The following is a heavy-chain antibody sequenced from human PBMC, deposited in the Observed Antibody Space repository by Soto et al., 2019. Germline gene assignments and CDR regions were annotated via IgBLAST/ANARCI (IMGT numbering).Heavy chain of an antibody. J-gene: IGHJ4*02. V-gene: IGHV1-3*01. D-gene: IGHD3-9*01. Sequence: ASVKVSCKASGYTFTGYYMHWVRQAPGQGLEWMGWINAGNGNTKYSQKFQGRVTITRDTSASTAYMELSSLRSEDTAVYYCARADILTGFSSFDYWGQGTLVTVSS. CDR1: GYTFTGYY. CDR3: ARADILTGFSSFDY. CDR2: INAGNGNT.